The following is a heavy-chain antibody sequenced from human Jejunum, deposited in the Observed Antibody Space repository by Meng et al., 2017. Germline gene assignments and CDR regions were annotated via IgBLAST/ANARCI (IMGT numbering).Heavy chain of an antibody. D-gene: IGHD3-9*01. Sequence: GGSLRLSCAAAGFAFDDYAMHWVRQIPGKGLEWVSSISWNSEIVANVDSVKGRFTISRDNAKDSLYLQLNSLRPEDTALYYCAKSKSDWRGLDVFGLDVWGQGTTVTVSS. CDR3: AKSKSDWRGLDVFGLDV. V-gene: IGHV3-9*01. J-gene: IGHJ6*02. CDR2: ISWNSEIV. CDR1: GFAFDDYA.